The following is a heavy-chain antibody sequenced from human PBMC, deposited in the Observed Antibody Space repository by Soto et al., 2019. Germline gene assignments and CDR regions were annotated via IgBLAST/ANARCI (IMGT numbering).Heavy chain of an antibody. J-gene: IGHJ4*02. CDR3: ARDGNFAFRGYSFAFDL. CDR2: MNIDTGGT. V-gene: IGHV1-2*06. CDR1: GYRFTTYY. D-gene: IGHD5-18*01. Sequence: ASVKVSCKASGYRFTTYYIHWVRQAPGQGLEWMGRMNIDTGGTTYAQKFQGRVTMPRDTSISTAYMEVSSVKSDDTAMYYCARDGNFAFRGYSFAFDLWGQGTLVTVSS.